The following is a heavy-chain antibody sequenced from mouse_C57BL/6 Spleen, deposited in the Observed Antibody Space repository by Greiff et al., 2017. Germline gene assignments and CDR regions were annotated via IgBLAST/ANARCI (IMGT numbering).Heavy chain of an antibody. CDR2: INPGSGGT. CDR1: GYAFTNYL. Sequence: VQLQESGAELVRPGTSVKVSCKASGYAFTNYLIEWVKQRPGQGLEWIGVINPGSGGTNYNEKFKGKATLTADKSSSTAYMQLSSLTSEDSAVYFCARREIYYDYDVGAYWGQGTLVTVSA. V-gene: IGHV1-54*01. CDR3: ARREIYYDYDVGAY. D-gene: IGHD2-4*01. J-gene: IGHJ3*01.